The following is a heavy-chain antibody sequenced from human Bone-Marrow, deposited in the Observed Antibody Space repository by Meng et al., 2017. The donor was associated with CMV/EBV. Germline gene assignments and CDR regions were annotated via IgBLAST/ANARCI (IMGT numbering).Heavy chain of an antibody. J-gene: IGHJ4*02. CDR3: ARVRIAVAPCDY. CDR1: GESFNGYY. Sequence: SETLSLTCTVYGESFNGYYWNWIRQPPGKGLEWIGEINHSGTTNYNPSLKSRVTISVDTSKNQFSLKLSSVTAADTAVYYCARVRIAVAPCDYWGQGTLVTVSS. V-gene: IGHV4-34*01. D-gene: IGHD6-19*01. CDR2: INHSGTT.